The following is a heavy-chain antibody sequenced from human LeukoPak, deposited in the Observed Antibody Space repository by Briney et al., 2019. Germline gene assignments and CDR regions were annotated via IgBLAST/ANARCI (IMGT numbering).Heavy chain of an antibody. CDR2: INHSGGT. CDR1: GGSFSGFY. J-gene: IGHJ6*02. Sequence: PSETLSLTCXVYGGSFSGFYWSWIRQPPGKGLEWIGEINHSGGTNYNPSLKSRVTISVETSKNQFSLKLSSVTAADTAVYYCARDPGRLDYYGMDVWGQGTTVTVSS. D-gene: IGHD3-16*01. CDR3: ARDPGRLDYYGMDV. V-gene: IGHV4-34*01.